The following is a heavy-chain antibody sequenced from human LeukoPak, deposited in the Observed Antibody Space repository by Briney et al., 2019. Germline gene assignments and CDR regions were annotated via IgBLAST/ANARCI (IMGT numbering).Heavy chain of an antibody. D-gene: IGHD3-22*01. J-gene: IGHJ4*02. CDR1: GGSISSYY. CDR3: GREWSSGYWDY. Sequence: SETLSLTCTVSGGSISSYYWSWIRQSPRKGLEWIGYIYYSGSTNYNPSLKSRVTMSVDTSNNQFSLRLSSVTAADTAVYYCGREWSSGYWDYWGQGTLVTVSS. CDR2: IYYSGST. V-gene: IGHV4-59*01.